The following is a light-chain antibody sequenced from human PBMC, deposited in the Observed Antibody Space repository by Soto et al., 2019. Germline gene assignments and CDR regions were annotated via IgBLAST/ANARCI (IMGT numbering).Light chain of an antibody. CDR3: QQFNNFLT. Sequence: AIQLTQSPSSLSASVGDRVTITCRASQGISSALAWYQQKPGKAPKLLIYDASSLESGVPSRFSGSGSGTDFTLTISSLQPEDFATYYCQQFNNFLTFGGGTKV. J-gene: IGKJ4*01. CDR1: QGISSA. V-gene: IGKV1D-13*01. CDR2: DAS.